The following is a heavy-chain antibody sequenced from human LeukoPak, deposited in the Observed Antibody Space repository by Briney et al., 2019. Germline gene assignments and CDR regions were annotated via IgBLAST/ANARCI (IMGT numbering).Heavy chain of an antibody. CDR1: GYTFTSYS. CDR2: ISTYNGNT. D-gene: IGHD3-22*01. J-gene: IGHJ4*02. Sequence: GASVKVSCKASGYTFTSYSLTWVRQAPGQGLEWMGWISTYNGNTNYAQKVQGRVTMTTDTSTSTAYMELRSLRSDDTAVYYCARGLSVPYYDSSGYYADYWGQGTLVTVSS. V-gene: IGHV1-18*01. CDR3: ARGLSVPYYDSSGYYADY.